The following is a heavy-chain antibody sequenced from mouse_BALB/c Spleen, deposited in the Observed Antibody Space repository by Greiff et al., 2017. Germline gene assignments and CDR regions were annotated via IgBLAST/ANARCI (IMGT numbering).Heavy chain of an antibody. J-gene: IGHJ2*01. CDR1: GYTFTSYY. Sequence: QVQLQQSGAELVKPGASVKLSCKASGYTFTSYYMYWVKQRPGQGLEWIGEINPSNGGTNFNEKFKDKATLTADTSSSTAYMQLSSLTSEDSAVYYCARNFHYYGYGYWGQGTTLTVSS. CDR3: ARNFHYYGYGY. CDR2: INPSNGGT. V-gene: IGHV1S81*02. D-gene: IGHD1-2*01.